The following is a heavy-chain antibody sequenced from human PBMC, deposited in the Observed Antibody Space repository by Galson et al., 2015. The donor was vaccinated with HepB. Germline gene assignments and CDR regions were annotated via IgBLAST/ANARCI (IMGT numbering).Heavy chain of an antibody. J-gene: IGHJ3*02. CDR1: GFTFSTFW. Sequence: LRLSCAGSGFTFSTFWMSWVRQAPGKGLEWVANIKQDGSGQYYVDSVKGRFTISRDNAKNSLYLQMISLRAEDTAMYYCALYGGGAFDIWGQGTLVTVSS. CDR2: IKQDGSGQ. D-gene: IGHD2-2*02. CDR3: ALYGGGAFDI. V-gene: IGHV3-7*03.